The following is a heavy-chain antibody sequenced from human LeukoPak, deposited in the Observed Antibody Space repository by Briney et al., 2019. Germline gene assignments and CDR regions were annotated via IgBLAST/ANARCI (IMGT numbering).Heavy chain of an antibody. CDR3: ARDSLGDDYATGWFYYYMDV. Sequence: GASVKVSCKASGGTFSSYAISWVRQARGQGLEWMGGIIPIFGTANYAQKFQGRVTITADESTSTAYMELSSLRSEDTAVYYCARDSLGDDYATGWFYYYMDVWGKGTTVTVSS. J-gene: IGHJ6*03. CDR2: IIPIFGTA. V-gene: IGHV1-69*13. CDR1: GGTFSSYA. D-gene: IGHD3-10*01.